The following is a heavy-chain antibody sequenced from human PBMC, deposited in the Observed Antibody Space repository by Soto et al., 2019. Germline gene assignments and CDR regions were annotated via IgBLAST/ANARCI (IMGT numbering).Heavy chain of an antibody. D-gene: IGHD3-22*01. V-gene: IGHV3-48*01. CDR1: GFSFSSYS. CDR2: ISSSSSTI. CDR3: AKAISDYYAPSDY. Sequence: GGSMTDSCAAAGFSFSSYSMNWVRQAPGKGLEWVSYISSSSSTIYYTDSVKGRFTVSRDNAKSTLYLQMNSLRADDTAVYYCAKAISDYYAPSDYWGQGTQVTVS. J-gene: IGHJ4*02.